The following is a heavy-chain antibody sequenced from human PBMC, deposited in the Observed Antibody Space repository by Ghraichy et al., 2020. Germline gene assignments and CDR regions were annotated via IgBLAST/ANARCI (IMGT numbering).Heavy chain of an antibody. D-gene: IGHD6-19*01. CDR1: GFTFSRYT. Sequence: GGSLRLSCAASGFTFSRYTMTWVRQAPGKGLEWVSAISGSGGSTYNADSVKGRFTNSRDNSKNTLYRQMNSLRAKDTAVYYCAKGVSSAWPYYFDYWGQGPLLTVSS. J-gene: IGHJ4*02. CDR2: ISGSGGST. V-gene: IGHV3-23*01. CDR3: AKGVSSAWPYYFDY.